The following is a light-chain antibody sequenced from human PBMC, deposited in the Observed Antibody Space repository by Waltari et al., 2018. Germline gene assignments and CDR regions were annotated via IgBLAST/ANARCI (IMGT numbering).Light chain of an antibody. Sequence: EIVLTQSPGTLSLSPGERVTLSCRASQNVNGRLVRDQQKPGQAPRLIMYGTSSRATGNPDRFSGSGSGTDFSLAYSRLEPEGFAVYYCQQHGSFPATFGQGTKVEVK. CDR1: QNVNGR. CDR2: GTS. CDR3: QQHGSFPAT. V-gene: IGKV3-20*01. J-gene: IGKJ1*01.